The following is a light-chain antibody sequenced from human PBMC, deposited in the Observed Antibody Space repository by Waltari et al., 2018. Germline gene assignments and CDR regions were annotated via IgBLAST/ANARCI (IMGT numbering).Light chain of an antibody. V-gene: IGKV3-11*01. CDR3: QQRSNWPLT. J-gene: IGKJ4*01. CDR1: QSVSVY. CDR2: DAS. Sequence: EIVLTQSPATLSLSPGERATLSCRASQSVSVYLAWYQQKPGQAPRLLISDASNRATGIPARFSGSGSGTDFTLTSSSLEPEDFAVYFCQQRSNWPLTFGGGTKVEIK.